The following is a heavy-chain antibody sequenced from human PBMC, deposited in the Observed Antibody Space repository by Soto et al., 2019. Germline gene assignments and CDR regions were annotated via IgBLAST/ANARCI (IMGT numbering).Heavy chain of an antibody. CDR1: GFTFSSYA. Sequence: GGSLRLSCAASGFTFSSYAMSWVRQSPGKGLEWVSAISGSGGSTYYADSVKGRFTISRDNSKNTLYLQMNSLRAEDTAVYYCAKRAKSTYYYDSSGYYSWGQGTLVTVSS. V-gene: IGHV3-23*01. J-gene: IGHJ4*02. CDR2: ISGSGGST. CDR3: AKRAKSTYYYDSSGYYS. D-gene: IGHD3-22*01.